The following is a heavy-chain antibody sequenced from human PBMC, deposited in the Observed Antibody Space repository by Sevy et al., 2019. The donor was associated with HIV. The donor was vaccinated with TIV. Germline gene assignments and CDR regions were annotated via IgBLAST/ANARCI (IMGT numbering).Heavy chain of an antibody. J-gene: IGHJ4*02. CDR1: GFTFSSYA. V-gene: IGHV3-30*04. D-gene: IGHD2-2*01. CDR3: ARDRGAVVVVPAAMI. CDR2: ISYDGSDK. Sequence: GESLKISCAASGFTFSSYAMHWVRQAPGKGLEWVTVISYDGSDKYYADSVKGRFTISRDSSKNTLYLQMNSLRTEDTAVYYCARDRGAVVVVPAAMIWGQGTLVTVSS.